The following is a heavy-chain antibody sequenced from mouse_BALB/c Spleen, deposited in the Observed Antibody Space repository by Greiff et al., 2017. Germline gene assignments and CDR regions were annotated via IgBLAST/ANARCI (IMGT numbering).Heavy chain of an antibody. J-gene: IGHJ4*01. V-gene: IGHV8-12*01. Sequence: QVTLKVCGPGILQPSQTLSLTCSFSGFSLSTSGMGVSWIRQPSGKGLEWLAHIYWDDDKRYNPSLKSRLTISKDTSRNQVFLKITRVDTADTATYYCARRLLRYYAMDYWGQGTSVTVSS. CDR3: ARRLLRYYAMDY. CDR1: GFSLSTSGMG. CDR2: IYWDDDK. D-gene: IGHD6-1*01.